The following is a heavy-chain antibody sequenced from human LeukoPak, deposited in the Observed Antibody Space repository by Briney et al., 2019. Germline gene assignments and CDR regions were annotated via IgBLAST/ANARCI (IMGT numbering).Heavy chain of an antibody. D-gene: IGHD2-8*01. CDR3: ARDPMVSVELWGEFNY. J-gene: IGHJ4*02. Sequence: ASVKVSCKASGYTFTGYYMHWVRQAPGQGLEWMGWINPNSGGTNYAQKFQGRVTMTRDTSISTAYMELSRLRSDDTAVYYCARDPMVSVELWGEFNYWGQGTLVTVSS. V-gene: IGHV1-2*02. CDR1: GYTFTGYY. CDR2: INPNSGGT.